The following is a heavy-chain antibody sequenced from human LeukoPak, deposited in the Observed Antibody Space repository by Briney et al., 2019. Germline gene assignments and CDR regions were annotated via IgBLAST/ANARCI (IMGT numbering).Heavy chain of an antibody. CDR3: ARKRPEGYYDSSGHGNWFDP. CDR2: IIPIFGTA. CDR1: GGTFSSYA. V-gene: IGHV1-69*13. D-gene: IGHD3-22*01. Sequence: GASVKVSCKASGGTFSSYAISWVRQAPGQGLEWMGGIIPIFGTANYAQKFQGRVTITADESTSTAYMELSSLRSEDTAVYYCARKRPEGYYDSSGHGNWFDPWGQGTLVTVSS. J-gene: IGHJ5*02.